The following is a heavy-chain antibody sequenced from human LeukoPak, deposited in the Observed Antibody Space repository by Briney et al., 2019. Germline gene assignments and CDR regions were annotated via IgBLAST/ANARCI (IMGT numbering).Heavy chain of an antibody. Sequence: QASETLSLTCTVSGGSIRSPGYYWGWTRQPPGKGLEWIGSMYYSGSSFYNPSLKSRVTISVDTSKNQFSLKLSSVTAADTAVYYCARVGVYDSSRRQFDYWGQGTLVTVSS. J-gene: IGHJ4*02. CDR3: ARVGVYDSSRRQFDY. CDR1: GGSIRSPGYY. D-gene: IGHD3-22*01. CDR2: MYYSGSS. V-gene: IGHV4-39*07.